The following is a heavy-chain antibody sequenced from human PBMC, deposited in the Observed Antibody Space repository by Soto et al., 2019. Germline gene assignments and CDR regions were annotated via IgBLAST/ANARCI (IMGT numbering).Heavy chain of an antibody. CDR3: AHRRVRDSSGQNFDS. Sequence: QITLKESGPTLVKPTQTLTLTCTFSGFSLNTNAVGVGWIRQPPGNALEWLALLYWDDDKRYSPSLKSSLTITTDTSKTQVVLTMTNMDLVDTATYYCAHRRVRDSSGQNFDSWGEGTLVTVSS. CDR1: GFSLNTNAVG. D-gene: IGHD6-19*01. V-gene: IGHV2-5*02. CDR2: LYWDDDK. J-gene: IGHJ4*02.